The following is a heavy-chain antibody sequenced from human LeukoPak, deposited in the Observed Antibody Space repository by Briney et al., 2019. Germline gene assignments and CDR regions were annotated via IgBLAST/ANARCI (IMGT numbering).Heavy chain of an antibody. CDR2: IKQDGSEK. Sequence: GGSLRLSCAASGFTFSSYGMHWVRQAPGRGLEWVTNIKQDGSEKYYVDSVKGRFTISRDNAKNSLYLQMNSLRAEDTAVYYCARTTVVTPDAFDIWGQGTMVTVSS. D-gene: IGHD4-23*01. V-gene: IGHV3-7*01. CDR3: ARTTVVTPDAFDI. J-gene: IGHJ3*02. CDR1: GFTFSSYG.